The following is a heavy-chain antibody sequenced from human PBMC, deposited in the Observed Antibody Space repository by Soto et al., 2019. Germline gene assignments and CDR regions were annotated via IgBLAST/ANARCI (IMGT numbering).Heavy chain of an antibody. CDR2: ISGSGGST. J-gene: IGHJ4*02. V-gene: IGHV3-23*01. Sequence: EVQLLESGGGLVQPGGSLRLSCAASGFTFSSYAMSWVRQAPGKGLEWVSAISGSGGSTYYADSVKGRFTISRDNSKNTPDLENDSLRAEDTGVYYCAKDDYGDYVVRFVHPGDYWGQGTLVTVSS. D-gene: IGHD4-17*01. CDR3: AKDDYGDYVVRFVHPGDY. CDR1: GFTFSSYA.